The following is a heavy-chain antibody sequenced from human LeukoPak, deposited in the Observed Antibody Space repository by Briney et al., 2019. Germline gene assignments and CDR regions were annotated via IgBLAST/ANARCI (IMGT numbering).Heavy chain of an antibody. J-gene: IGHJ4*02. V-gene: IGHV4-38-2*02. Sequence: SETLSLTCNVSGYSISDGYYWGWIRQPPGKGLEWIGSIYYSGSTYYNPSLNSRVTISVDTSKNQFSLKLSSVTAADTAAYFCARCPNYYDSSGWHYSGSDYWGQGTLVTVSS. CDR3: ARCPNYYDSSGWHYSGSDY. CDR1: GYSISDGYY. CDR2: IYYSGST. D-gene: IGHD3-22*01.